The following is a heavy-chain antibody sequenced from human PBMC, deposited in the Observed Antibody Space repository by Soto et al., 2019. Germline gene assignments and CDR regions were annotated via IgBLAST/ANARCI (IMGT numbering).Heavy chain of an antibody. V-gene: IGHV3-30-3*01. D-gene: IGHD3-22*01. CDR1: GFTFSSYA. Sequence: PGGSLRLSCAASGFTFSSYAMHWVRQAPGKGLEWVAVISYDGSNKYYADSVKGRFTISRDNSKNTLYLQMNSLRAEDTAVYYCARLRRLYYYDSRPDYWGQGTLVTVSS. CDR3: ARLRRLYYYDSRPDY. J-gene: IGHJ4*02. CDR2: ISYDGSNK.